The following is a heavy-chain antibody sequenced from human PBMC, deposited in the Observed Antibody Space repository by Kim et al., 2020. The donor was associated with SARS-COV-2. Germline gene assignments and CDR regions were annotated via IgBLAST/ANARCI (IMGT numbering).Heavy chain of an antibody. V-gene: IGHV3-7*03. CDR3: AREYS. Sequence: KPEGREKDYGESVRGRFTISRDNTKNSLSLQMDSLRAEDTAVYYCAREYSWGQGTLVTVSS. J-gene: IGHJ5*02. CDR2: KPEGREK. D-gene: IGHD2-15*01.